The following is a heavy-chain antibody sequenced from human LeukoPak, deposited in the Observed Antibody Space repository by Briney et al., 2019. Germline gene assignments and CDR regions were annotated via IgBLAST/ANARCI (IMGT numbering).Heavy chain of an antibody. J-gene: IGHJ4*02. Sequence: ASVKVSCKASGGTFSSYAISWVRQAPGQGLEWMGRIIPIFGTANYAQKFQGRVTITTDGSTSTAYMELSSLRSEDTAVYYCARNRDWGPDYYFDYWGQGTLVTVSS. CDR2: IIPIFGTA. CDR3: ARNRDWGPDYYFDY. V-gene: IGHV1-69*05. CDR1: GGTFSSYA. D-gene: IGHD3/OR15-3a*01.